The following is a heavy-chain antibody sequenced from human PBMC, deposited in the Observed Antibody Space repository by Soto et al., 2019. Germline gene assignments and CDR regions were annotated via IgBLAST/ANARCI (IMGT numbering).Heavy chain of an antibody. D-gene: IGHD1-26*01. Sequence: SETLSLTCAVYGGSFSGYYWSWIRQPPGKGLKWIGEINHSGSTNYNPSLKSRVTISVDTSKNQFSLKLSSVTAADTAVYYCARGPGIVGPSSQMWFDPWGQGTLVTVSS. CDR2: INHSGST. V-gene: IGHV4-34*01. CDR3: ARGPGIVGPSSQMWFDP. J-gene: IGHJ5*02. CDR1: GGSFSGYY.